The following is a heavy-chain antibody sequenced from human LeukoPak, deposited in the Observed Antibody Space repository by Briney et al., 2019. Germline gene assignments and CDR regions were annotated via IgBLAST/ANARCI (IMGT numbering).Heavy chain of an antibody. Sequence: PSETLSLTCAVYGGSFSGYYWSWIRQPPGKGLEWIGEINHSGSTNYNPSLKSRVTISLDTSKNQFSLKLSSVTAADTAVYYCARGLKFAHVDTAMAGSYGMDVWGQGTTVTVSS. V-gene: IGHV4-34*01. CDR2: INHSGST. CDR1: GGSFSGYY. CDR3: ARGLKFAHVDTAMAGSYGMDV. J-gene: IGHJ6*02. D-gene: IGHD5-18*01.